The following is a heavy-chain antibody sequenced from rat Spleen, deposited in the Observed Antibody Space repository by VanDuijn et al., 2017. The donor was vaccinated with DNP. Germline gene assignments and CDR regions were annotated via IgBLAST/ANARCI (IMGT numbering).Heavy chain of an antibody. CDR1: GYSITSSSR. D-gene: IGHD1-6*01. CDR2: INSAGST. Sequence: EVQLQESGPGLLKPSQSLSLTCSVTGYSITSSSRWNWIRKFPGNKLEWMGYINSAGSTNYNPSLKSRISITRDTSKNQFFLQVNSVTTEDTATYYCAREVYYGWDYWGQGVMVTVSS. CDR3: AREVYYGWDY. J-gene: IGHJ2*01. V-gene: IGHV3-3*01.